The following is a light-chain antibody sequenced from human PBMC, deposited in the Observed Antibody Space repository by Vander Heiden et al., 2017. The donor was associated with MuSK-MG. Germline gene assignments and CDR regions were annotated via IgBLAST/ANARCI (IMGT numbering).Light chain of an antibody. CDR3: QSYDSSLSGSV. CDR1: SSNIGAGYD. CDR2: GNS. Sequence: QSVLTQPPSVSEAPGQRVTISCTGSSSNIGAGYDVHWYQQLPGTAPKLLIYGNSNRPSGVPDRFSGSKSGTSASLAITGLQAEDEADYYCQSYDSSLSGSVFGGGTKLTVL. J-gene: IGLJ2*01. V-gene: IGLV1-40*01.